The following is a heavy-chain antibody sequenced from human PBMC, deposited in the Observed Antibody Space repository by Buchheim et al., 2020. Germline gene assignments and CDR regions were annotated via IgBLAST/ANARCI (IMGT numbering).Heavy chain of an antibody. J-gene: IGHJ4*02. Sequence: STSGMCVSWIRQPPGKALEWLARIDWDDDKYYSTSLKTRLTISKDTSQNQVVLTMTNMDPVDTATYYSARISGSTYYGLGSYPDHWGQGTL. CDR3: ARISGSTYYGLGSYPDH. CDR2: IDWDDDK. CDR1: STSGMC. D-gene: IGHD3-10*01. V-gene: IGHV2-70*11.